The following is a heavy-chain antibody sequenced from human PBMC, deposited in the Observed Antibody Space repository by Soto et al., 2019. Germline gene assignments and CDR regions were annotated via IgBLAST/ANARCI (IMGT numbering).Heavy chain of an antibody. CDR3: AKSDGAEENDAFDI. CDR2: INPNSGGT. V-gene: IGHV1-2*02. CDR1: GYSFTGHY. D-gene: IGHD3-16*01. J-gene: IGHJ3*02. Sequence: QVRLVQSGPEVRKPGASVKISCEASGYSFTGHYLHWVRQAPGHGLEWMGWINPNSGGTKYAQKFQDGISITRDKALSTVYMDLSSLRSEDTAMYYCAKSDGAEENDAFDIWGQGTMISVS.